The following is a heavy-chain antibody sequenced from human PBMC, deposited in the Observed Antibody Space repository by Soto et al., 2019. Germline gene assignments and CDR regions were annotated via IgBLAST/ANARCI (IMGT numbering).Heavy chain of an antibody. CDR1: CGSISSYY. CDR3: ASGYYSEHYFDY. Sequence: LSLTCTVSCGSISSYYWSWIRQPPGKGLEWIGYIHYSGSSNCNPSLKSRVTISVDTSKNQFSLKLSSVTAADTAVYYCASGYYSEHYFDYWGQGTLVPVAS. CDR2: IHYSGSS. V-gene: IGHV4-59*01. J-gene: IGHJ4*02. D-gene: IGHD3-22*01.